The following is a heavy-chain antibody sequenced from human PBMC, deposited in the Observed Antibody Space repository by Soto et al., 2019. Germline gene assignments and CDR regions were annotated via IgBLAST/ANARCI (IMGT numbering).Heavy chain of an antibody. V-gene: IGHV1-8*01. CDR3: ARAPDYGDFGRWFYP. CDR1: GYTFTHFD. D-gene: IGHD4-17*01. J-gene: IGHJ5*02. CDR2: MNPDSGKT. Sequence: QVQLVQSGAEVRKPGASVKVSCKASGYTFTHFDINWVRQAPGHGLEWMGWMNPDSGKTAYAEKFRGRVTMTRNTSMSTAYMELTSLTSEDTAVYYCARAPDYGDFGRWFYPWGQGTQVIVSS.